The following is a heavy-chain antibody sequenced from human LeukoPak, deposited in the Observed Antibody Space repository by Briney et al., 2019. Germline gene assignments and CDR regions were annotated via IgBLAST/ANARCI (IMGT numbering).Heavy chain of an antibody. CDR3: ACSKVPDHLPYWSGADYYYMDV. V-gene: IGHV4-39*01. J-gene: IGHJ6*03. Sequence: PSETLSLTCTVSGGSISSSSYYWGWIRQPPGKGLEWIGSIYYSGSTYYNPSLKSRVTISVDTSKNQFSLKLSSVTAADTAVYYCACSKVPDHLPYWSGADYYYMDVWGKGTTVTVSS. D-gene: IGHD3-3*01. CDR2: IYYSGST. CDR1: GGSISSSSYY.